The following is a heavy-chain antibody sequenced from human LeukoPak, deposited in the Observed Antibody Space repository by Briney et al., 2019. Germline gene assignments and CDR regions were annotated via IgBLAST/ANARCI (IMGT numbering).Heavy chain of an antibody. D-gene: IGHD1-20*01. V-gene: IGHV3-53*01. CDR2: IYSGGST. Sequence: GGSLRLSCAASGFTVSSHYMSWVRQAPGKGLEWVSVIYSGGSTYYADSVKGRFTIPRDNPKNTLYLKMNSLRAEDTAVYYCARGLRQNNWNDSYWGQGTLVTVSS. CDR1: GFTVSSHY. J-gene: IGHJ4*02. CDR3: ARGLRQNNWNDSY.